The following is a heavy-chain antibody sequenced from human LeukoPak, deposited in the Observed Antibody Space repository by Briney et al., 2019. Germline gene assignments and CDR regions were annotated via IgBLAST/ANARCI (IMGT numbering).Heavy chain of an antibody. D-gene: IGHD3-3*01. Sequence: GGSLRLSCAASGFTFSSYAMSWVRQAPGKGLEWVPAISGSGGSTYYADSVKGRFTISRDNSKNTLYLQMNSLRAEDTAVYYCAKDSPSPNFWSGPGAYWGQGTLVTVSS. CDR3: AKDSPSPNFWSGPGAY. J-gene: IGHJ4*02. CDR2: ISGSGGST. CDR1: GFTFSSYA. V-gene: IGHV3-23*01.